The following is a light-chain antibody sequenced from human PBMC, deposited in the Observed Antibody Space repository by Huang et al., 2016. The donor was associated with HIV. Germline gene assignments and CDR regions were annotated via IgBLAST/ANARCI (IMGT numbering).Light chain of an antibody. J-gene: IGKJ1*01. CDR1: QTVRSCN. Sequence: IVLTQSPGTLSLSPGERATLSCRASQTVRSCNLAWYQQQPAQTPRLLMYAASTRATGIPDRFTGSVSGTDFTLTISSLEPEDFAVYYCQHYDMSSGTFGQGTKVDIK. V-gene: IGKV3-20*01. CDR2: AAS. CDR3: QHYDMSSGT.